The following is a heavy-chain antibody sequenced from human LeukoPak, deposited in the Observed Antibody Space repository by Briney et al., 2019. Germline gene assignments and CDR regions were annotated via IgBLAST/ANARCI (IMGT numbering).Heavy chain of an antibody. CDR3: AKEGSEPGVLDC. V-gene: IGHV3-23*01. Sequence: QPGGSLRLSCSASGFTFSSYAMSWVRQAPGKGLKWVSAISGSGGSTYYADSVKGRFTISRDNSKNALYLQMTSLRAEDTAVYYCAKEGSEPGVLDCWGQGTLVTVAS. J-gene: IGHJ4*02. D-gene: IGHD1-14*01. CDR1: GFTFSSYA. CDR2: ISGSGGST.